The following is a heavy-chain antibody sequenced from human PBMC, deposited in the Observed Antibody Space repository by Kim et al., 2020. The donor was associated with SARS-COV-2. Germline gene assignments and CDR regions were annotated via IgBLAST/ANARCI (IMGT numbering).Heavy chain of an antibody. V-gene: IGHV3-21*01. J-gene: IGHJ4*02. D-gene: IGHD3-22*01. Sequence: ADSVKGRFTISRDNAKNSLYLQMNSLRAEDTAVYYGARGDYYDSSAPQGGWGQGTLVTVSS. CDR3: ARGDYYDSSAPQGG.